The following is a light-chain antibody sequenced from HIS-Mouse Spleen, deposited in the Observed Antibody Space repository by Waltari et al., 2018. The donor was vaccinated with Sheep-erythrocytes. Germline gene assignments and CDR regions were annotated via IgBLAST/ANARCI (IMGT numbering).Light chain of an antibody. CDR1: SSKGGGYNY. Sequence: QSALTQPRAVSGGPGTTVTISCPETSSKGGGYNYVSWYQQHPGKAPKLMIYDVSKRPSGVPDRFSGSKSGNTASLTISGLQAEDEADYYCCSYAGSYNHVFATGTKVTVL. CDR2: DVS. J-gene: IGLJ1*01. CDR3: CSYAGSYNHV. V-gene: IGLV2-11*01.